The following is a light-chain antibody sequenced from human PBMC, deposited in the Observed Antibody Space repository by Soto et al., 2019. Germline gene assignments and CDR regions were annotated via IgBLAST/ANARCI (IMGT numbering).Light chain of an antibody. J-gene: IGKJ1*01. CDR2: GAS. CDR3: QQFRSWSRT. Sequence: ASRSWRASQSVSSNLAWYQQKPGQAPRLLIYGASFRATGIPARLTGSGSGTDFTLTITRLEPEDFAVYYCQQFRSWSRTFGQGTKVDIK. CDR1: QSVSSN. V-gene: IGKV3D-15*01.